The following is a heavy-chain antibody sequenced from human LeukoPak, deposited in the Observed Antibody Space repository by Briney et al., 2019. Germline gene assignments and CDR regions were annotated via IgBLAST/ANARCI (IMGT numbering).Heavy chain of an antibody. J-gene: IGHJ4*02. D-gene: IGHD3-22*01. Sequence: PGGSLRLSCAASGFTFSSCQMNWVRQAPGKGQEWVSYISSSGSTIYYADSVKGRFTISRDNAKNSLYLQMNSLRAEDTAVYYCARVGYYDSSGYYDYWGQGTLVTVSS. CDR2: ISSSGSTI. V-gene: IGHV3-48*03. CDR3: ARVGYYDSSGYYDY. CDR1: GFTFSSCQ.